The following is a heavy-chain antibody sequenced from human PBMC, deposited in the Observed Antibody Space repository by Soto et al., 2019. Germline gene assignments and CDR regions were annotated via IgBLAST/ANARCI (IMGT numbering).Heavy chain of an antibody. CDR3: VRDDDAGPNALDL. CDR1: GFPFGNYG. V-gene: IGHV3-33*01. J-gene: IGHJ3*01. Sequence: QLVESGGGVVQPGTSLRLSCAASGFPFGNYGMHWVRQAPGKGLEWVSLILHDGREEFYRVSVRGRFTISRDNSKNRLYLQMNSRRDDDTALYYCVRDDDAGPNALDLWGQGTMVSVSS. D-gene: IGHD1-1*01. CDR2: ILHDGREE.